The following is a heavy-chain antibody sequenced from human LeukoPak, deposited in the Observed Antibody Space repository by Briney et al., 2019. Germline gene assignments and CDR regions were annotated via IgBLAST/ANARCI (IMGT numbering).Heavy chain of an antibody. J-gene: IGHJ3*02. CDR1: GFTFSNAW. CDR2: ISGSGGST. CDR3: AKGTIVVVAAFVAFDI. V-gene: IGHV3-23*01. Sequence: GGSLRLSCAASGFTFSNAWMSWVRQAPGKGLEWVSAISGSGGSTYYADSVKGRFTISRDNSKNTLYLQMNSLRAEDTAVYYCAKGTIVVVAAFVAFDIWGQGTMVTVSS. D-gene: IGHD2-15*01.